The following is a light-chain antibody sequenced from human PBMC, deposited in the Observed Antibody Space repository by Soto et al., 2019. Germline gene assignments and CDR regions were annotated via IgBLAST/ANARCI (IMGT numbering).Light chain of an antibody. V-gene: IGKV3-15*01. CDR1: QGIGST. CDR2: DAS. Sequence: IAMTQSPATLSMSPGERATISCLASQGIGSTLAWYQQKPGQTPKLLIYDASTRATGVPARFSGGGSGTEFTLTINSLQSEDFAVYYCQRYNRWPLSFGGGTKVDIK. J-gene: IGKJ4*01. CDR3: QRYNRWPLS.